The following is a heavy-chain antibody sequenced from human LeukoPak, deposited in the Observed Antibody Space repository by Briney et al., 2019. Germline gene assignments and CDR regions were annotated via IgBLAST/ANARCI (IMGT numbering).Heavy chain of an antibody. Sequence: SETLSLTCAVYGGSFSGYYWSWIRQPPGKGLEWIGEINHSGSTNYNPSLKSRVTISVDTSKNQFSLKLSSVTAADTAVYHCAKRAAYSSPPRGPWEVYFDYWGQEPRAPVPS. CDR2: INHSGST. CDR3: AKRAAYSSPPRGPWEVYFDY. D-gene: IGHD6-13*01. CDR1: GGSFSGYY. J-gene: IGHJ4*02. V-gene: IGHV4-34*01.